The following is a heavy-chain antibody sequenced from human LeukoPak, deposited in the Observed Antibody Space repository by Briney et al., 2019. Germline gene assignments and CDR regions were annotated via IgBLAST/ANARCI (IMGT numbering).Heavy chain of an antibody. Sequence: SETLSLTCTVSGGSISSYYWSWIRQPAGKGLEWIGRIYTSGSTNYNPSLKSRVTISLDTSKNQFSLNLSSVTAADTAVYYCARHRIITAYDAFDIWGQGTMVTVSS. D-gene: IGHD3-22*01. CDR2: IYTSGST. CDR3: ARHRIITAYDAFDI. CDR1: GGSISSYY. J-gene: IGHJ3*02. V-gene: IGHV4-4*07.